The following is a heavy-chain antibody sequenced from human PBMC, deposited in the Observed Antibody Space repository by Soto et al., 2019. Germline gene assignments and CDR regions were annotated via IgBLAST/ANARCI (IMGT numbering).Heavy chain of an antibody. Sequence: QLQLQESGSGLVKPSQTLSLTCAVSGGSISSGGYSWSWIRQPPGKGPAWIGYIYHSGSTYYNPSLKSRVTISVDRSKNQFSLKLSSVTAADTAVYYCARDSAVTTSLDYWGQGTLVTVSS. CDR2: IYHSGST. D-gene: IGHD4-17*01. J-gene: IGHJ4*02. CDR3: ARDSAVTTSLDY. CDR1: GGSISSGGYS. V-gene: IGHV4-30-2*01.